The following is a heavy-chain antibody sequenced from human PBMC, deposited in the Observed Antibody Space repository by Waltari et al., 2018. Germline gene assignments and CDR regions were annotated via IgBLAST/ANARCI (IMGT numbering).Heavy chain of an antibody. CDR2: IYTSGST. D-gene: IGHD4-17*01. CDR1: GCSISSYS. V-gene: IGHV4-4*07. Sequence: QVQLQESGPGLVKPSETLSLTCTVSGCSISSYSWRWTRRPAGKGLEWIGRIYTSGSTNYNPSLKSRVTMSVDTSKNQFSLKLSSVTAADTAVYYCARASPRLRYGDRNYDWYFDLWGRGTLVTVSS. CDR3: ARASPRLRYGDRNYDWYFDL. J-gene: IGHJ2*01.